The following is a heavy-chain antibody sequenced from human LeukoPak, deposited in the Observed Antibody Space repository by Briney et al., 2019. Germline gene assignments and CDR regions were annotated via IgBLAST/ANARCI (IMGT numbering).Heavy chain of an antibody. Sequence: GGSLRLSCAASGFTFSSYGMHWVRQAPGKGLDWVAVISNDGSKKYYADSVKGRFTISKDNAKNTVYLQMNSLRAEDTAVYYCVSFYETYWGRGTLVTVSS. J-gene: IGHJ4*02. CDR3: VSFYETY. CDR2: ISNDGSKK. D-gene: IGHD2/OR15-2a*01. CDR1: GFTFSSYG. V-gene: IGHV3-30*03.